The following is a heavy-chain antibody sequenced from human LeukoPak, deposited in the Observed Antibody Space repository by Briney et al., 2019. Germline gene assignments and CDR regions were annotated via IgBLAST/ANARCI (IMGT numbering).Heavy chain of an antibody. CDR3: AKDSRGSAVRVFDY. CDR1: GFTLSSYA. J-gene: IGHJ4*02. CDR2: ISGSGSSI. Sequence: GGSLRLSCAASGFTLSSYAMTWVRRAPGKGLEWVSAISGSGSSIYYADSVKGRFTISRDNSKNTLYLQMNSLRAEDTAIYYCAKDSRGSAVRVFDYWGQGILVIVSS. V-gene: IGHV3-23*01. D-gene: IGHD2-15*01.